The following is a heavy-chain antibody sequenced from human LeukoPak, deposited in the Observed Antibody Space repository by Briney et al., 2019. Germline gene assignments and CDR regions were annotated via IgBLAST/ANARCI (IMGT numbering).Heavy chain of an antibody. D-gene: IGHD2-15*01. CDR1: GFTFSSYA. V-gene: IGHV3-64*01. CDR3: ARALDHCSGGSCYARGAFDI. CDR2: ISSNGGST. Sequence: GGSLKLSCAASGFTFSSYAMHWVRQAPGKGLECVSAISSNGGSTYYANSVKGRFTISRDNSKNTLYLQMGSLRAEDMAVYYCARALDHCSGGSCYARGAFDIWGQGTMVTVSS. J-gene: IGHJ3*02.